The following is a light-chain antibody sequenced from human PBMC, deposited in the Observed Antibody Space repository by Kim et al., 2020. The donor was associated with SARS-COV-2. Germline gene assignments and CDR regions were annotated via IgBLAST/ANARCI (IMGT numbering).Light chain of an antibody. CDR2: AAS. Sequence: EIVLTQSPDTLSLSPGERATLSCRASQSVADFLGWYQQKPGQAPRLLIYAASKRATGIPARFSGSGSGTDFTLTINSLEPEDFAFYYCQQRSLWPRAFGQGTKLEI. CDR3: QQRSLWPRA. J-gene: IGKJ2*01. V-gene: IGKV3-11*01. CDR1: QSVADF.